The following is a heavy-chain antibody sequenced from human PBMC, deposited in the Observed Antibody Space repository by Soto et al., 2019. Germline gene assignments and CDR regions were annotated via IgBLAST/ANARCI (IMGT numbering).Heavy chain of an antibody. V-gene: IGHV4-59*01. CDR1: GGSISSYY. D-gene: IGHD2-21*02. J-gene: IGHJ5*02. CDR2: IYYSGST. Sequence: SATLSLTCTVSGGSISSYYWSWIRQPPGKGLEWIGYIYYSGSTNYNPSLKSRVTISVDTSKNQFSLKLSSVTAADTAVYYCARDRNMGDSLPDGWFDPWGQGTLVTVSS. CDR3: ARDRNMGDSLPDGWFDP.